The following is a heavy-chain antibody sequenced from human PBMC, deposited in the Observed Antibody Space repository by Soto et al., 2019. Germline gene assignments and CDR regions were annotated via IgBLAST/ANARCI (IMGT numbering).Heavy chain of an antibody. CDR3: ARGGDYYYDSSGYYLLDY. V-gene: IGHV3-30-3*01. CDR1: GFTLSSYA. Sequence: GGSLRLSCAASGFTLSSYAMHWVRQAPGKGLEWVAVISYDGSNKYYADSVKGRFTISRDNSKNTLYLQMNSLRAEDTAVYYCARGGDYYYDSSGYYLLDYWGQGTLVTVSS. J-gene: IGHJ4*02. D-gene: IGHD3-22*01. CDR2: ISYDGSNK.